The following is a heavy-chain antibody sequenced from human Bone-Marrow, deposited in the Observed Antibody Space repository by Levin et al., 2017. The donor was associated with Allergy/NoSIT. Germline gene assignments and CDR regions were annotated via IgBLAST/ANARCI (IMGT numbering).Heavy chain of an antibody. D-gene: IGHD3-10*01. CDR3: AKGEGGFGSGNYYKIYYFDY. Sequence: PGGSLRLSCAASGFSFSSYAMSWVRQAPGKGLEWVSSISSSGDTTYYTDSVKGRLTISRDNSKSTLYLQMSSLRAEDTAVYYCAKGEGGFGSGNYYKIYYFDYWGQGTLVTVSS. V-gene: IGHV3-23*01. CDR2: ISSSGDTT. CDR1: GFSFSSYA. J-gene: IGHJ4*02.